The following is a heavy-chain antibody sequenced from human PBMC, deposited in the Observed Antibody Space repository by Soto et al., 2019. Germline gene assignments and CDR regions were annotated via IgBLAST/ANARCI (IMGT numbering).Heavy chain of an antibody. CDR2: IYSLGNT. CDR3: ARQISDSSGYYSAY. CDR1: GGSISSSSYY. V-gene: IGHV4-39*01. J-gene: IGHJ4*02. D-gene: IGHD3-22*01. Sequence: QMQLQESGPGLVKPSETLSLTCTVSGGSISSSSYYWGWIRQPPGQGLEWLGTIYSLGNTYYNPSLKSRVTISVDKSKSPLFLKLSSVPAPDTAVYSCARQISDSSGYYSAYWGQGTLVTVSS.